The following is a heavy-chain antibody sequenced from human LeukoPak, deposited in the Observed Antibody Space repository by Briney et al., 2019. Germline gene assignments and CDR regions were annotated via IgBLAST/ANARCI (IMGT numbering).Heavy chain of an antibody. V-gene: IGHV1-46*01. CDR1: GYTFTSYY. CDR3: AREPEEILYYYDSSGEFDY. Sequence: ASVKVSCKASGYTFTSYYMHWVRQAPGQGLEWMGIINPSGGITSYAQKFQGRDTMTRDTSTSTVYMELSSLRSEDTAVYYCAREPEEILYYYDSSGEFDYWGQGTLVTVSS. J-gene: IGHJ4*02. CDR2: INPSGGIT. D-gene: IGHD3-22*01.